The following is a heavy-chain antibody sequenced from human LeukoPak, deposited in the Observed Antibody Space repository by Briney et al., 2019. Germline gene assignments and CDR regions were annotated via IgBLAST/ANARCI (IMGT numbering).Heavy chain of an antibody. CDR1: GFSINTDYY. D-gene: IGHD3-10*01. V-gene: IGHV4-38-2*02. Sequence: SETLSLTCSVSGFSINTDYYWGWIRQPPGKGLEWLGSVSRSGSTFYNPSLKSRLSISVDRSKNQFSLKLSSVTAADTAVYYCARGGSGSSPFDYWGQGTLVTVSS. CDR2: VSRSGST. J-gene: IGHJ4*02. CDR3: ARGGSGSSPFDY.